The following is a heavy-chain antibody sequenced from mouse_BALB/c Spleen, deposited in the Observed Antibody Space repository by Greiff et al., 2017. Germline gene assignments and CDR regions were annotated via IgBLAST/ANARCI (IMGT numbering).Heavy chain of an antibody. D-gene: IGHD2-3*01. CDR3: ARFYDGYSDY. Sequence: VKLVESGPELVRPGVSVKISCKGSGYTFTDYAMHWVKQSHAKSLEWIGVISTYYGNTNYNQKFKGKATMTVDKSSSTAYMELARLTSEDSAIYYCARFYDGYSDYWGQGTTLTVSS. CDR1: GYTFTDYA. CDR2: ISTYYGNT. J-gene: IGHJ2*01. V-gene: IGHV1-67*01.